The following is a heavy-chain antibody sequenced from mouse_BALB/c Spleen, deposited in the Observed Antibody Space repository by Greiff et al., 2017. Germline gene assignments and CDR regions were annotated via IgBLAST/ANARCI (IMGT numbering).Heavy chain of an antibody. CDR3: ARHGGLLRYFDV. CDR1: GFTFSSYG. Sequence: EVMLVESGGDLVKPGGSLKLSCAASGFTFSSYGMSWVRQTPDKRLEWVATISSGGSYTYYPDSVKGRFTISRDNAKNTLYLQMSSLKSEDTAMYYCARHGGLLRYFDVWGAGTTVTVSS. J-gene: IGHJ1*01. V-gene: IGHV5-6*01. D-gene: IGHD2-3*01. CDR2: ISSGGSYT.